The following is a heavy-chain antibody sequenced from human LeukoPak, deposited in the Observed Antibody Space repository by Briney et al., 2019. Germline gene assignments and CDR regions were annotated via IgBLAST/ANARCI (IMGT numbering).Heavy chain of an antibody. V-gene: IGHV3-64*01. D-gene: IGHD3-22*01. CDR1: GFTFSSYA. Sequence: GGSLRLSCAASGFTFSSYAMHWVRQAPGKGLEYVSAISSNGGSTYYANSVKGRFTISRDNSKNTVYLEMSGLRVEDTAVFHCARKRGGIYDSRALDLWGQGTTVIVSS. J-gene: IGHJ6*02. CDR3: ARKRGGIYDSRALDL. CDR2: ISSNGGST.